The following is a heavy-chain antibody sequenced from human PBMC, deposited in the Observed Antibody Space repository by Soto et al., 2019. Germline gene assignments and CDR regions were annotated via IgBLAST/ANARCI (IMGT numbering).Heavy chain of an antibody. Sequence: GGSLRLSCAASGFTFSDYYMSWIRQAPGKGLEWVSYISSSSSYTNYADSVKGRFTISRDNAKNSLYLQMNSLRAEDTGVYYCDRDFNRGIDYWGQGTLVTVSS. J-gene: IGHJ4*02. CDR2: ISSSSSYT. CDR1: GFTFSDYY. CDR3: DRDFNRGIDY. V-gene: IGHV3-11*06. D-gene: IGHD7-27*01.